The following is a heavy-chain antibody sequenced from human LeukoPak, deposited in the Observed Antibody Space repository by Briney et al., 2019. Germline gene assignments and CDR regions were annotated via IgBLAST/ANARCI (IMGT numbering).Heavy chain of an antibody. CDR3: AISANGGNSFWNY. J-gene: IGHJ4*02. D-gene: IGHD4-23*01. CDR1: GFTFSDYY. V-gene: IGHV3-11*01. Sequence: GGSLRLSCAASGFTFSDYYMTWIRQAPGRGLEWVSYISGSGTNIDYADSVKGRFTISRDNAKNSVYLQMNSLRAEDTAVYYCAISANGGNSFWNYWGQGTLVTVSS. CDR2: ISGSGTNI.